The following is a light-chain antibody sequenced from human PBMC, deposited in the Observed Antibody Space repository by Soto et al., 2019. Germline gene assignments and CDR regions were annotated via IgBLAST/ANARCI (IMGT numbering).Light chain of an antibody. CDR2: GSS. CDR1: QRVSTIY. Sequence: EIVLTQSPGTLSLSPGERATLSCRASQRVSTIYLAWYQQRPGQAPRLLIYGSSSRATGIPDRFGGSGSGTDFTLTINSLEPEDFAVYYCQQYDTSQYTFGQGTKVEIK. V-gene: IGKV3-20*01. J-gene: IGKJ2*01. CDR3: QQYDTSQYT.